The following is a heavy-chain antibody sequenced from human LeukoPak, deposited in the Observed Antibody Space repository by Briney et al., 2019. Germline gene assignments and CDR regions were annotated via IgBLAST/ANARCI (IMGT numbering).Heavy chain of an antibody. CDR2: MNPNSGNT. CDR1: GYTFTSYD. Sequence: ASVKVSCKASGYTFTSYDINWVRQATGQGLEWMGWMNPNSGNTGYAQKFQGRVTMTRNTSISTAYMELSSLRSEDTAVYYCARRESKYYYGLGSYFNWFDPWGQGTLVTVSS. V-gene: IGHV1-8*01. D-gene: IGHD3-10*01. CDR3: ARRESKYYYGLGSYFNWFDP. J-gene: IGHJ5*02.